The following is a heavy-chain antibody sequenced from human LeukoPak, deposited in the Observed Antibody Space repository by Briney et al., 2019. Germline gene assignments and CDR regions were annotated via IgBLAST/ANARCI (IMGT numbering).Heavy chain of an antibody. Sequence: SETLSLTCTVSGYSISSGYYWGWIRQPPGKGLEWIGNIYHSGTNYYNPSLKSRVTISVDTSKNQFSLKLSSVTAADTAVYYCASLYSGGWKKKVGYYYYMDVWGKGTTVTVSS. CDR2: IYHSGTN. V-gene: IGHV4-38-2*02. CDR3: ASLYSGGWKKKVGYYYYMDV. J-gene: IGHJ6*03. CDR1: GYSISSGYY. D-gene: IGHD6-19*01.